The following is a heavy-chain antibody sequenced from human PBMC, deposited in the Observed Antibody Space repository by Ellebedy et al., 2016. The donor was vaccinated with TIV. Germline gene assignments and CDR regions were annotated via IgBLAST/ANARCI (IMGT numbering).Heavy chain of an antibody. V-gene: IGHV3-72*01. J-gene: IGHJ3*02. CDR3: TRGYSGSAKYAFDI. D-gene: IGHD5-12*01. CDR1: GSTFSDQY. Sequence: GESLKISCVASGSTFSDQYMDWVRQAPGKGLEWVGRIANKINSYTSEYAASVKGRFTISRDDAKNSLFLQMNSLKTEDTAVYYCTRGYSGSAKYAFDIWGQGTVVTVSS. CDR2: IANKINSYTS.